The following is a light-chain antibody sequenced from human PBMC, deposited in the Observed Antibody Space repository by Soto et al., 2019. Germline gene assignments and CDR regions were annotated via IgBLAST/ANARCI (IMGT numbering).Light chain of an antibody. CDR1: SGSVSTSYY. CDR2: STN. V-gene: IGLV8-61*01. CDR3: VLYMGSVQV. Sequence: QTVVTQEPSFSVSPGGTVTLTCGLSSGSVSTSYYPSWYQQTPGQAPRTLIYSTNTRSSGVPDRFSGSILGNKAALTITGAQADDESDYYCVLYMGSVQVFGGGTKLTVL. J-gene: IGLJ3*02.